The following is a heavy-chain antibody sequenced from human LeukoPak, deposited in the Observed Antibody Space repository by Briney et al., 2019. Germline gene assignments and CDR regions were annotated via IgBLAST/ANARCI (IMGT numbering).Heavy chain of an antibody. CDR1: GFSFSSYS. J-gene: IGHJ4*02. V-gene: IGHV3-21*01. CDR2: ITRSSGYK. Sequence: GGSLRLSCSASGFSFSSYSRTGVARAPGRGREGVSPITRSSGYKHYADSVKGRFTISTDNAKNSLYVQMNSLRGEDTAVYYCVRSGQSGSFNFDYWGQGTLVTVSS. CDR3: VRSGQSGSFNFDY. D-gene: IGHD1-26*01.